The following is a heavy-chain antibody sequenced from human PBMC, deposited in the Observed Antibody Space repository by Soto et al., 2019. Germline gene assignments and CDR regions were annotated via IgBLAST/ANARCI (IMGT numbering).Heavy chain of an antibody. CDR3: ARDHRLLWFGELLI. D-gene: IGHD3-10*01. J-gene: IGHJ4*02. CDR2: INPSGGST. CDR1: GYTFTNYY. V-gene: IGHV1-46*01. Sequence: QVQLVQSGAEVKKPGASVKVSCKASGYTFTNYYIHWVRQAPGQGLEWMGIINPSGGSTDYTQKFQDRVTMSRDTSTSKVYMELSSLRSEDTAVYYCARDHRLLWFGELLIWGQGTLVTVSS.